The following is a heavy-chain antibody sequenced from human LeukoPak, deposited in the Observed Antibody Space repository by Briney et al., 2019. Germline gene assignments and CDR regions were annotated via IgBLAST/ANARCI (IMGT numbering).Heavy chain of an antibody. D-gene: IGHD2-15*01. J-gene: IGHJ5*02. V-gene: IGHV1-2*02. Sequence: ASVKVSCKASGYTFTGYYMHWVRQAPGQGLEWMGWINPNSGGTNYAQKFQGRVTMTRDTSISTAYMELSRLRSDDTAVYYCARAVDIVVVVAAAATPYNWFDPWGQGTLVTVSS. CDR2: INPNSGGT. CDR3: ARAVDIVVVVAAAATPYNWFDP. CDR1: GYTFTGYY.